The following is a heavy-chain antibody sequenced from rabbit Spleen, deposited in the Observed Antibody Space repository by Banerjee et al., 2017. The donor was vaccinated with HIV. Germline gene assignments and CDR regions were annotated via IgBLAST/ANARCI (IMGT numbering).Heavy chain of an antibody. CDR2: IYIGNGKN. CDR3: TRDDGSGHYIDGYFNL. V-gene: IGHV1S40*01. CDR1: GFSFSSGYD. D-gene: IGHD1-1*01. Sequence: VESGGGLVKPGASLTLICTASGFSFSSGYDMSWVRQAPGKGLEWIGFIYIGNGKNYYASWAKGRFTISKTSTTTVTLQVTSLTAADTATYFCTRDDGSGHYIDGYFNLWGPGTLVTVS. J-gene: IGHJ4*01.